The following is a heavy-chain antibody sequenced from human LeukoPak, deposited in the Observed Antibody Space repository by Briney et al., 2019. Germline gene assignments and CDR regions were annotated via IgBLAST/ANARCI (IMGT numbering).Heavy chain of an antibody. V-gene: IGHV1-58*01. D-gene: IGHD3-22*01. CDR1: GFTFTSSA. Sequence: SVKVSCKASGFTFTSSAVQWVRQARGQRLEWIGWIVVGSGNTNYAQKFQERVTITRDMSTSTAYMELSGLRSEDTAVYYCAAEVDYYDSSGYYSPWYTPERWGQGTLVTVSS. CDR3: AAEVDYYDSSGYYSPWYTPER. J-gene: IGHJ4*02. CDR2: IVVGSGNT.